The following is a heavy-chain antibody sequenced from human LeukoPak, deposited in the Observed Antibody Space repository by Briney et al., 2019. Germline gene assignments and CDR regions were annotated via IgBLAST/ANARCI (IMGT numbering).Heavy chain of an antibody. CDR1: GFTFSDYY. D-gene: IGHD3-10*01. CDR3: ARDIGYYGSGSYYNRKIYYYYYYGMDV. J-gene: IGHJ6*02. Sequence: GGSLRLSCAASGFTFSDYYMNWVRQAPGKGLEWVSSISSCSTIYYADSVKGRFTISRDNAKNSLYLQMNSLRAEDTAVYYCARDIGYYGSGSYYNRKIYYYYYYGMDVWGQGTTVTVSS. CDR2: ISSCSTI. V-gene: IGHV3-69-1*02.